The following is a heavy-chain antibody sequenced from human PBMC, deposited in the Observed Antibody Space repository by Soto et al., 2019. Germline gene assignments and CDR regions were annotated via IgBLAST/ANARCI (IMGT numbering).Heavy chain of an antibody. J-gene: IGHJ4*02. Sequence: VASVKVSCKASGGTFSSYAIGWVRQAPGQGLEWMGGIIPIFGTANYAQKFQGRVTITADESTSTAYMELSSLRSEDTAVYYCARGRGYSYGEFDYWGQGTLVTVSS. CDR1: GGTFSSYA. CDR3: ARGRGYSYGEFDY. V-gene: IGHV1-69*13. D-gene: IGHD5-18*01. CDR2: IIPIFGTA.